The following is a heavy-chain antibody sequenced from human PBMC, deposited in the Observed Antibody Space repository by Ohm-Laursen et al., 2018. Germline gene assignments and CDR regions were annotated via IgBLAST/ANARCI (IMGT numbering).Heavy chain of an antibody. CDR1: GYTLTDNY. J-gene: IGHJ4*02. CDR2: INPKNGDT. CDR3: ARVGYYSDSSGPFDY. Sequence: GSSVKVSCNAFGYTLTDNYFHWVRQAPGQGLEWMGWINPKNGDTKYAQKFQGRVTMTSNTAISTVYMDLRRLRVDDTALYYCARVGYYSDSSGPFDYWGQGTLVIVSS. V-gene: IGHV1-2*02. D-gene: IGHD3-22*01.